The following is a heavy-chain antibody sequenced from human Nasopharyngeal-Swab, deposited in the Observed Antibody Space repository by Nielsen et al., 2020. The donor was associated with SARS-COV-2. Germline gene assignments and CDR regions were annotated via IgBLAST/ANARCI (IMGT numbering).Heavy chain of an antibody. CDR2: ISFGGVSP. Sequence: GESLKISCAASGFTFRSHAMSWVRQAPGKGLEWVSGISFGGVSPYYADSVKGRFTISRDNSKNTLFLQMNSLRAEDTALYYCAKVGGGVGYWGQGTLVTVSS. CDR3: AKVGGGVGY. CDR1: GFTFRSHA. J-gene: IGHJ4*02. D-gene: IGHD3-16*01. V-gene: IGHV3-23*01.